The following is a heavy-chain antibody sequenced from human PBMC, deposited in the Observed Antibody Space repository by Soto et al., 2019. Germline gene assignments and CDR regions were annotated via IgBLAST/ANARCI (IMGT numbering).Heavy chain of an antibody. D-gene: IGHD3-10*01. CDR2: ISGSGGST. V-gene: IGHV3-23*01. J-gene: IGHJ4*02. Sequence: EVQLWESGGGLVQPGGSQRLSCAVSGFLFSSYGMSWVRQAPGKGLEWVSGISGSGGSTYYADSVKGRFTISRDNSKNTLSLQMSSLRAEDTAIYYCAKDRYASGTNDFDYWGQGTLVSVSS. CDR1: GFLFSSYG. CDR3: AKDRYASGTNDFDY.